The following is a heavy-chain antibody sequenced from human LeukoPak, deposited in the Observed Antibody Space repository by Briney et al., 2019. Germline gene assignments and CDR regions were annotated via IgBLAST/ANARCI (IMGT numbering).Heavy chain of an antibody. Sequence: SETLSLTCAVYGGSFSGYYWSWIRQPPGKGLEWIGEINHSGSTNYNPSLKSRVTISVDTSKNQFSLKLSSATAADTAVYYCARRYGSGSYYSYYYYMDVWGKGTTVTISS. CDR1: GGSFSGYY. CDR2: INHSGST. V-gene: IGHV4-34*01. D-gene: IGHD3-10*01. CDR3: ARRYGSGSYYSYYYYMDV. J-gene: IGHJ6*03.